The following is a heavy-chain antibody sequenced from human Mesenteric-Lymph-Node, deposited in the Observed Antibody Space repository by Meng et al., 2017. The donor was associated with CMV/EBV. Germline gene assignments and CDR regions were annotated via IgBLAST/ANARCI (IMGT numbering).Heavy chain of an antibody. V-gene: IGHV3-53*01. CDR1: GFSVSSKY. CDR3: AGEGTYFDSESYGWFDP. J-gene: IGHJ5*02. CDR2: IYRGGTT. Sequence: GGSLRLSCAASGFSVSSKYMSWVRQAPGKGLEWVSVIYRGGTTYYADSVKGRFTISRDNSKNTLFLQMNSLRAEDTAVYYCAGEGTYFDSESYGWFDPWGQGTLVTVSS. D-gene: IGHD3-10*01.